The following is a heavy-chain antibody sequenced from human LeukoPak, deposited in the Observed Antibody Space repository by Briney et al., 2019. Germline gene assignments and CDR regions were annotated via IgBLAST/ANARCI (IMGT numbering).Heavy chain of an antibody. V-gene: IGHV3-23*01. Sequence: GGSLRLSCAASGFTFTSYAMNWVRHAPGQGLEWVSTISAVGDNTYYADSVKGRFHISRDNSKNTLYLQLNSLRAEDTAVYFCARSVSYYSYFYMDVWGKGTTVTVSS. CDR1: GFTFTSYA. CDR2: ISAVGDNT. CDR3: ARSVSYYSYFYMDV. J-gene: IGHJ6*03.